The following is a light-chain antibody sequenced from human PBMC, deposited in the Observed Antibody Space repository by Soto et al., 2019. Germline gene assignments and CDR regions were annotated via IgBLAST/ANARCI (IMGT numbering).Light chain of an antibody. CDR1: SSNIGNNY. CDR2: DDN. CDR3: GTWDTSLSAGM. V-gene: IGLV1-51*01. Sequence: QSVLTQPPSVSGAPGRKVTISCSGSSSNIGNNYVSWYQQLPGTAPKLLIYDDNKRPSGIPDRFSGSKSGTSATLGITGLQTGDEADYYCGTWDTSLSAGMFGGGTQLTV. J-gene: IGLJ3*02.